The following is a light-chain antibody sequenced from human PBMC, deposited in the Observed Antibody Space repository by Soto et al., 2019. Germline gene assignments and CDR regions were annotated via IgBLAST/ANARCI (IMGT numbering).Light chain of an antibody. CDR3: ASYTGSTTLVL. CDR1: SNDVGGYRY. J-gene: IGLJ2*01. Sequence: QAVVTQPASVSGSPGQSITISCIGSSNDVGGYRYVSWYQHVPGKAPKLLIYEVNNRPSGVSDRFSGSKSGNTASLTISGLQAEDEADYYCASYTGSTTLVLFGGGTKLTVL. CDR2: EVN. V-gene: IGLV2-14*01.